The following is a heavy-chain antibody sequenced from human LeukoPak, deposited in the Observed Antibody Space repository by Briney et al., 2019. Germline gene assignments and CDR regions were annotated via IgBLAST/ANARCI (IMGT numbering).Heavy chain of an antibody. Sequence: KSSETLSLTCAVSGGSISSGGYSWGWIRQPPGKGLEWIGSICYSGSTYYNPSLKSRVTISVDTSKNQFSLKLSSVTAADTAVYYCARTAVVAALDYWGQGTLVTVSS. D-gene: IGHD2-15*01. CDR3: ARTAVVAALDY. CDR1: GGSISSGGYS. CDR2: ICYSGST. V-gene: IGHV4-39*07. J-gene: IGHJ4*02.